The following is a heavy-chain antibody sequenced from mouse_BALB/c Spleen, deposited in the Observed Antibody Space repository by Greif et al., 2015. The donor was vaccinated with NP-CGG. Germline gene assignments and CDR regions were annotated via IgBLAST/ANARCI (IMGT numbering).Heavy chain of an antibody. D-gene: IGHD4-1*01. CDR1: GYTFTDYY. Sequence: QVQLQQSGPELVKPGASVKISCKASGYTFTDYYINWVKQKPGQGLEWIGWIYPGSGNTKYNEKLKGKATLTVDTSSSTAYMQLSSLTSEDTAVYFCAGRTGTEAMDYWGQGTSVTVSS. CDR3: AGRTGTEAMDY. CDR2: IYPGSGNT. V-gene: IGHV1-84*02. J-gene: IGHJ4*01.